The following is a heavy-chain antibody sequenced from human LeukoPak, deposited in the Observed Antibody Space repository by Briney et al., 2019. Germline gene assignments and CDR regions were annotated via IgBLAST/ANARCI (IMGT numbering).Heavy chain of an antibody. D-gene: IGHD3-3*01. CDR2: IYSGGST. CDR3: ARRYYDFWSGPYGMDV. J-gene: IGHJ6*02. V-gene: IGHV3-53*01. CDR1: GFTVSSNY. Sequence: PGGSLRLSCAASGFTVSSNYMSWVRQAPGKGLEWVSVIYSGGSTYYADSVKGRLTISRDNSKNTLYLQMNSLRAEDTAVYYCARRYYDFWSGPYGMDVWGQGTTVTVSS.